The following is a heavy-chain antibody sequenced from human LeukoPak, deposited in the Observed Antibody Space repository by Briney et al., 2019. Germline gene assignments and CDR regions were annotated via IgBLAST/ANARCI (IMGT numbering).Heavy chain of an antibody. J-gene: IGHJ1*01. CDR1: GFTFSSYA. Sequence: GRSLRLSCAASGFTFSSYAMHWVRQAPGKGLEWVAVISYDGSNKYYADSVKGRFTISRDNSKNTLYLQMNSLRAEDTAVYYCARDKYSSSSGPGYFQHWGQGTLVTVSS. D-gene: IGHD6-6*01. V-gene: IGHV3-30-3*01. CDR2: ISYDGSNK. CDR3: ARDKYSSSSGPGYFQH.